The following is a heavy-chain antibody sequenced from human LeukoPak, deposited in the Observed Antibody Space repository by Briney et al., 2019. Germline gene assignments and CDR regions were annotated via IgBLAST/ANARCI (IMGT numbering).Heavy chain of an antibody. CDR3: AKATGEDGSSWYERGLGYFDY. J-gene: IGHJ4*02. D-gene: IGHD6-13*01. CDR1: GFTFSNYP. CDR2: ISYDGSKK. Sequence: GGSLRLSCAASGFTFSNYPLHWVRQAPGKGLEWVAVISYDGSKKYYADSVKGRFTISRDNSKNTLYLQMNSLRAEDTAVYYCAKATGEDGSSWYERGLGYFDYWGQGTLVAVSS. V-gene: IGHV3-30*04.